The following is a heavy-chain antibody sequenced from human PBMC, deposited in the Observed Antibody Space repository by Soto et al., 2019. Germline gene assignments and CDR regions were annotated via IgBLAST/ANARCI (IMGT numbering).Heavy chain of an antibody. CDR2: IWYDGSNK. CDR1: GFTFSSYG. Sequence: GGSLILSCAASGFTFSSYGMHWVRQAPGKGLEWVAVIWYDGSNKYYADSVKGRFTISRDNSKNTLYLQMNSLRAEDTAVYYCARDWLTYYYDGNAFDIWGQGTTVTGSS. V-gene: IGHV3-33*01. CDR3: ARDWLTYYYDGNAFDI. J-gene: IGHJ3*02. D-gene: IGHD3-22*01.